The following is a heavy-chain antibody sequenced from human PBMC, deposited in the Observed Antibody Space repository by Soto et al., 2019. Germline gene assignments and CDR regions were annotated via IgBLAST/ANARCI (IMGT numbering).Heavy chain of an antibody. CDR1: GGTFSSYT. CDR3: ARDQDYDILTGYPDAFDI. D-gene: IGHD3-9*01. J-gene: IGHJ3*02. Sequence: SVKVSCKASGGTFSSYTISWVRQAPGQGLEWMGRIIPILGIANYAQKFQGRVTITADKSTSTAYMELSSLRSEDTAVYYCARDQDYDILTGYPDAFDIWGQGTMVTVSS. V-gene: IGHV1-69*04. CDR2: IIPILGIA.